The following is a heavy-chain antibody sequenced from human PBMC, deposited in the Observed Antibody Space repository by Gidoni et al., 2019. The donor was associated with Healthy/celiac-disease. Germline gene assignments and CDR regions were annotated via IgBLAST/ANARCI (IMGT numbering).Heavy chain of an antibody. CDR3: ATTRSLDFWSGYLLDP. D-gene: IGHD3-3*01. CDR2: ISGSGGST. V-gene: IGHV3-23*01. Sequence: EVQLLESGGGLVQPGGSLRLSCAASGFTFSSYAMSWVRQAPGKGLEWVSAISGSGGSTYYADSVKGRFTISRDNSKNTLYLQMNSLRAEDTAVYYCATTRSLDFWSGYLLDPWGQGTLVTVSS. J-gene: IGHJ5*02. CDR1: GFTFSSYA.